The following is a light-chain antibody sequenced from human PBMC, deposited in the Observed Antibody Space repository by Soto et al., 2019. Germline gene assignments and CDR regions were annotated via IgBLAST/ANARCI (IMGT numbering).Light chain of an antibody. CDR1: QTINSNY. J-gene: IGKJ1*01. CDR2: GAS. CDR3: QQCDRSPWT. Sequence: EIVLTQSPGTLSLSPGERDTLSCRASQTINSNYLVWFQQKPGQAPRLLIYGASSRATGIPDRFSGSGSGTDFTLTSSSLEPEDFAVYYCQQCDRSPWTFGQGTKVEIK. V-gene: IGKV3-20*01.